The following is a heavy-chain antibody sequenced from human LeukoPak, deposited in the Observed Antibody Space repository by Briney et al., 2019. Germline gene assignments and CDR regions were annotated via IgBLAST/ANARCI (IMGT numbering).Heavy chain of an antibody. CDR3: ARVSYGSGSYYNYYYYYYMDV. CDR2: IYYSGST. J-gene: IGHJ6*03. CDR1: GGSFSGYY. D-gene: IGHD3-10*01. V-gene: IGHV4-59*01. Sequence: SETLSLTCAVYGGSFSGYYWSWIRQPPGKGLEWIGYIYYSGSTNYNPSLKSRVTISVDTSKNQFSLKLSSVTAADTAVYYCARVSYGSGSYYNYYYYYYMDVWGKGTTVTISS.